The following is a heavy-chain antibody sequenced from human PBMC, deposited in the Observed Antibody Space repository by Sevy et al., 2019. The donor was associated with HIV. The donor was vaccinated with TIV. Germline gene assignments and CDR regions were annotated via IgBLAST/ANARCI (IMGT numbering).Heavy chain of an antibody. CDR1: GYSFTSYW. D-gene: IGHD2-2*01. J-gene: IGHJ4*02. V-gene: IGHV5-51*01. Sequence: GESLKISCKGSGYSFTSYWIGWVRQMPGKGLEWMGIIYPGDSDTRYSPSFQGQVTISADKSISTAYLQWSSLKASDTAMYYCARLAPLGYCSSTSCYGFDYWGQGTLVTVSS. CDR2: IYPGDSDT. CDR3: ARLAPLGYCSSTSCYGFDY.